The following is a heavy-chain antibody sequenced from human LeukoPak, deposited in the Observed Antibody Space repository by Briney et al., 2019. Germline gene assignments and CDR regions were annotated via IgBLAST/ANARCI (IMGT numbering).Heavy chain of an antibody. Sequence: ASVKVSCKASGYTFTSYGISWVRQAPGQGLEWMGGIIPIFGTANYAQKFQGRVTITADESTSTAYMELSSLRSEDTAVYYCARHKLGIDAFDIWGQGTMVTVSS. CDR3: ARHKLGIDAFDI. J-gene: IGHJ3*02. D-gene: IGHD7-27*01. V-gene: IGHV1-69*13. CDR1: GYTFTSYG. CDR2: IIPIFGTA.